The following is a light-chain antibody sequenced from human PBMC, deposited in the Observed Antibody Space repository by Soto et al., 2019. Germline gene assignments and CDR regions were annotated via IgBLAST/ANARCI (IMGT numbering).Light chain of an antibody. CDR2: EGS. CDR3: CSYAGSSTYV. CDR1: SSDVGSYNL. V-gene: IGLV2-23*01. Sequence: QSVLTQPASVSGSPGQSITISCTGTSSDVGSYNLVSWYQQHPGKAPKLMIYEGSKWPSGVSNRFSGSKSGNTASLTISGLQAEDEAGYYCCSYAGSSTYVFGTGTKVTVL. J-gene: IGLJ1*01.